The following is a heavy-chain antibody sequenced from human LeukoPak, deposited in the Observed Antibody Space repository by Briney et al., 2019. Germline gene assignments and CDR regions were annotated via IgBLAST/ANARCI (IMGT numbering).Heavy chain of an antibody. J-gene: IGHJ4*02. CDR1: GYSISSGYY. CDR2: IYYSGST. V-gene: IGHV4-38-2*01. CDR3: AKAAAGTKLDY. Sequence: SETLSLTCAVSGYSISSGYYWGWIRQPPGKGLEWIGYIYYSGSTYYNPSLKSRVTISVDTSKNQFSLKLSSVTAADTAVYYCAKAAAGTKLDYWGQGTLVTVSS. D-gene: IGHD6-13*01.